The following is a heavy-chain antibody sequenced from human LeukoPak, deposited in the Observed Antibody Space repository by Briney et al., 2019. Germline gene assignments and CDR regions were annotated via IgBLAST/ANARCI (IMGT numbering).Heavy chain of an antibody. V-gene: IGHV4-59*01. Sequence: SETLSLTCNVSGGSMSSYYWTWIRQPPGKGLEWIGYIYYSGSTNYNPSLNSRVTISLDTSKNQFSLKLSSVTAADTAVYYCARGNYGDYKYYYYYYMDVWGKGTTVTVSS. CDR1: GGSMSSYY. J-gene: IGHJ6*03. CDR2: IYYSGST. CDR3: ARGNYGDYKYYYYYYMDV. D-gene: IGHD4-17*01.